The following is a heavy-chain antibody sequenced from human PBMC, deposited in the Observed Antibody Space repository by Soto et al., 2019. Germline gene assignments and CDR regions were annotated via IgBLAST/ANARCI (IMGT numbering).Heavy chain of an antibody. CDR1: GGSFSGYY. V-gene: IGHV4-34*01. CDR2: INHSGST. Sequence: QVQLQQWGAGLLKPSETLSLTCAVYGGSFSGYYWSWIRQPPGKGLEWIGEINHSGSTNYNPSLKGRVTISVDASKNQFSLKLSSVTAADTAVYYCARDGSSGWGGDYGMDVWGQGTTVTVSS. D-gene: IGHD6-19*01. CDR3: ARDGSSGWGGDYGMDV. J-gene: IGHJ6*02.